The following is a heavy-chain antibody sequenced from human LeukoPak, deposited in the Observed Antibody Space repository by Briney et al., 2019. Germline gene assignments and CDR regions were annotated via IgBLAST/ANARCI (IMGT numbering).Heavy chain of an antibody. CDR3: ARHLQGCSSTSCPFDY. V-gene: IGHV5-51*01. Sequence: GESLKISCKGSGYTFTNHWIGWVRQMPGKGLEWMGIIYPGDSDTRYSPSFQGQVTISADKSTSTAYLQWSSLKASDTAMYYCARHLQGCSSTSCPFDYWGQGTLVTVSS. CDR2: IYPGDSDT. D-gene: IGHD2-2*01. CDR1: GYTFTNHW. J-gene: IGHJ4*02.